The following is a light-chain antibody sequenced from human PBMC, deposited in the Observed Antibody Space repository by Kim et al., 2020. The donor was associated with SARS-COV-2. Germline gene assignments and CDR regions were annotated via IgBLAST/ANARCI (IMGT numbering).Light chain of an antibody. CDR2: YDS. CDR1: NIGSKS. V-gene: IGLV3-21*04. Sequence: PGKTARSTCGGNNIGSKSVHWYQQKPGPAPVLVIYYDSDRPSGIPERFSGSNSGNTATLTISRVEAGDEADYYCQVWDSSSDHPVFGGGTKVTVL. J-gene: IGLJ3*02. CDR3: QVWDSSSDHPV.